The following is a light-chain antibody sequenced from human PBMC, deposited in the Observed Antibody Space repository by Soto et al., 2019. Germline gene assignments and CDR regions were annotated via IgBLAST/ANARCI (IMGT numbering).Light chain of an antibody. CDR1: QGISNY. V-gene: IGKV1-27*01. CDR2: AAS. J-gene: IGKJ3*01. CDR3: QKYSSAPFT. Sequence: DIQMTQSPSSLSASVGDRVTITCRASQGISNYLAWYRQNPGKVPKLLIYAASTLQSWVPSRFSGSGSGTDFTLTISSLQPEDVATYYCQKYSSAPFTFGPGNKVDIK.